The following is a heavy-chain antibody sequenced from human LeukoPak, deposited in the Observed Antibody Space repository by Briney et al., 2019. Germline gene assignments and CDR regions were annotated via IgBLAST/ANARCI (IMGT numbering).Heavy chain of an antibody. J-gene: IGHJ4*02. D-gene: IGHD1-20*01. CDR1: GFTFSRYS. Sequence: GGSLRLSCAASGFTFSRYSMNWVRQAPGKGLEWVSYISSSSSTIYYADSVRGRFTNSRDNSKNTLYLQMHSLRAEDTAVYYCAKETSITGAGDFWGQGALVTVSS. CDR2: ISSSSSTI. CDR3: AKETSITGAGDF. V-gene: IGHV3-48*01.